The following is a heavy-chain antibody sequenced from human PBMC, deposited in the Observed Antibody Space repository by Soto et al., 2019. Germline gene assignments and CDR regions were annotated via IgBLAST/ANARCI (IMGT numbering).Heavy chain of an antibody. CDR3: ARFYSSGWDFDY. CDR1: GGSISSYY. D-gene: IGHD6-19*01. CDR2: IYYSGST. Sequence: SETLSLTCTVSGGSISSYYWSWIRQPPGKGLEWIGYIYYSGSTNYNPPLKSRVTISVDTSKNQFSLKLSSVTAADTAVYYCARFYSSGWDFDYWGQGTLVTVSS. J-gene: IGHJ4*02. V-gene: IGHV4-59*08.